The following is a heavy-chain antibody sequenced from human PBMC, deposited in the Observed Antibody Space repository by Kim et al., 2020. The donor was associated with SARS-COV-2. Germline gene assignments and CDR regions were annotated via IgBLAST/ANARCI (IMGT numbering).Heavy chain of an antibody. V-gene: IGHV1-69*13. CDR3: ARDLGDSSSWYNWFDP. Sequence: SVKVSCKASGGTFSSYAISWVRQAPGQGLEWMGGIIPIFGTANYAQKFQGRVTITADASTSTAYMELSSLRSEDTAVYYCARDLGDSSSWYNWFDPGGQGTLVTVSS. CDR2: IIPIFGTA. D-gene: IGHD6-13*01. J-gene: IGHJ5*02. CDR1: GGTFSSYA.